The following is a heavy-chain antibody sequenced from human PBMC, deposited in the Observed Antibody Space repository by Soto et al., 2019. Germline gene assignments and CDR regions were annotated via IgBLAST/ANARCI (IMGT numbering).Heavy chain of an antibody. V-gene: IGHV1-69*09. CDR3: ATPACAATWCSPSHTLDH. CDR1: GGTFVRHV. CDR2: INPLSGIP. D-gene: IGHD2-2*01. Sequence: QVQLVQSGAEVKKPESSVKVSCKTSGGTFVRHVISWVRQAPGQGPEWMGKINPLSGIPNYAQKFQDRVTFTADTDSSTAYMELISLRSDDMAVYSCATPACAATWCSPSHTLDHWGQGTLVTVSS. J-gene: IGHJ4*02.